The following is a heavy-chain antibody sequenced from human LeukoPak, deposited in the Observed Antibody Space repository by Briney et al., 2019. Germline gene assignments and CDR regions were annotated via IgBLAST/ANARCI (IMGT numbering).Heavy chain of an antibody. D-gene: IGHD1-26*01. CDR3: ARADFVKWWFDP. J-gene: IGHJ5*02. CDR2: IYSGGST. Sequence: GGSLRLSCSASGFTVSSNYMSWVRQAPGKGLEWVSVIYSGGSTYYADSVKGRFTISRDNSKNTLYLQMNSLRAEDTAVYYCARADFVKWWFDPWGQGTLVTVSS. V-gene: IGHV3-66*02. CDR1: GFTVSSNY.